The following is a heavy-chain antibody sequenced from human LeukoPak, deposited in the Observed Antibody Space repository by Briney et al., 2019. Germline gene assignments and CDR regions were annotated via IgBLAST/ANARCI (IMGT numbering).Heavy chain of an antibody. CDR3: ARHVPNTALDY. Sequence: SETLSLTCTVSGGSISSSSYYWGWIRQPPGKGLEWIGSIYYSGSTYYNPSLKSRVPISVDTSKNQFSLKLSSVTAADTAVYHCARHVPNTALDYWGQGTLVTVSS. J-gene: IGHJ4*02. V-gene: IGHV4-39*01. D-gene: IGHD5-18*01. CDR2: IYYSGST. CDR1: GGSISSSSYY.